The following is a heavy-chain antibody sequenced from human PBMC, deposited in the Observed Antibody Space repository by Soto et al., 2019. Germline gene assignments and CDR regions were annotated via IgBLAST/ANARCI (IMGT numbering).Heavy chain of an antibody. CDR2: IFYSGST. CDR3: ARVRSGVGYNWFDP. CDR1: SGSISSGGYY. J-gene: IGHJ5*02. D-gene: IGHD3-16*01. V-gene: IGHV4-31*03. Sequence: SETLSLTCTVSSGSISSGGYYWSWIRQHPGKGLEWIGNIFYSGSTYYNPSLKSRVTISVDTSKNQFSLKLSSVTAADTAVYYCARVRSGVGYNWFDPWGQGTLVTVSS.